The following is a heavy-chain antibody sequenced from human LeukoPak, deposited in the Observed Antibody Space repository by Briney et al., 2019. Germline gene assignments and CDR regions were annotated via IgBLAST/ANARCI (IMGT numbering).Heavy chain of an antibody. Sequence: ASVKVSCKASGYTFTSYDINWVRQATGQGLEWMGWMNPNNGNTDYAQKFQGRGTLTRNTSISTAYMDLSSLRSEDTAVYYCSRGGPVAGTHKYFQHWGQGTLVTVSS. D-gene: IGHD6-19*01. CDR2: MNPNNGNT. J-gene: IGHJ1*01. CDR3: SRGGPVAGTHKYFQH. CDR1: GYTFTSYD. V-gene: IGHV1-8*01.